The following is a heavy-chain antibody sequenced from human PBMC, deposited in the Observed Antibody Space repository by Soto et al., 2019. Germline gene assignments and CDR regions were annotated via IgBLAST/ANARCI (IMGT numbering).Heavy chain of an antibody. Sequence: QVQLVESGGGVVQPGRSLRLSCAASGFSFSSCAMHWVRQAPGKGLEWVAVISHDGSNKYYADSVKGRFTISRDNSINTLDLQMNSLRAEDTAVYYCARVSIAVAGIAYYFDYWGQGPLVTVSS. J-gene: IGHJ4*02. V-gene: IGHV3-30-3*01. CDR2: ISHDGSNK. CDR3: ARVSIAVAGIAYYFDY. CDR1: GFSFSSCA. D-gene: IGHD6-19*01.